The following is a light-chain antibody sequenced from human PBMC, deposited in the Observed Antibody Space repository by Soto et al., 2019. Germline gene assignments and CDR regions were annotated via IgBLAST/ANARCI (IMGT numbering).Light chain of an antibody. V-gene: IGKV3-20*01. Sequence: EIVLTQSPVTLSLSPGEGATLSCRASQDVDNNFLAWYQQRPGQAPRLLIYASSSRATGIPDWFSGSGSGTDFTLTISSVGPEDIAVYFCHQYYSSLTFGRGTKVEVK. J-gene: IGKJ4*01. CDR3: HQYYSSLT. CDR2: ASS. CDR1: QDVDNNF.